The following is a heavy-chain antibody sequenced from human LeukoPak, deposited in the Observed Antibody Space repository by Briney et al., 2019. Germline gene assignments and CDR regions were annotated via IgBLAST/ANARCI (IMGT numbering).Heavy chain of an antibody. CDR2: IRPEGTTT. CDR1: GFTFSTYW. Sequence: PGGSLRLSCAASGFTFSTYWMHWVSQAPGKGLVGVARIRPEGTTTAYADSVKGGFTISRDNAKNTLFLQMNSLSAEDTAVYYCARDLDWILFDYWGQGTLVTVSS. CDR3: ARDLDWILFDY. D-gene: IGHD3-9*01. V-gene: IGHV3-74*03. J-gene: IGHJ4*02.